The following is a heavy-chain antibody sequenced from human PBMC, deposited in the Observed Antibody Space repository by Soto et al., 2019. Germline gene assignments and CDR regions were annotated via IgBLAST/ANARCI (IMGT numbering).Heavy chain of an antibody. CDR3: ARDGGSGRYYYALDV. Sequence: QVQLVESGGGVVQPGRSLRLSCAASGITFSSYAMHWVRQAPGKGLQWVALISYDGSNKYYAASVKGRFTISRDNSKNMLYLQMNSLRPEDAALYCCARDGGSGRYYYALDVWGQGTTVTVSS. J-gene: IGHJ6*02. D-gene: IGHD1-26*01. CDR2: ISYDGSNK. CDR1: GITFSSYA. V-gene: IGHV3-30-3*01.